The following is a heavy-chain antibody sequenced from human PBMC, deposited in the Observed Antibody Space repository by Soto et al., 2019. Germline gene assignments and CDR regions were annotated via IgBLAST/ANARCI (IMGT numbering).Heavy chain of an antibody. CDR2: IKQDGSEE. D-gene: IGHD5-18*01. CDR1: GFTLNTYW. J-gene: IGHJ3*02. V-gene: IGHV3-7*01. Sequence: ESGGGLVQPGGSLRLSCAASGFTLNTYWMSWVRQAPGKGLEWVAYIKQDGSEEYYVDSVKGRFTISRDNAKNSLYLQMNSLRAEDTAVYYCVRDRDGYSYGHDAFHIWGQGTMVTVSS. CDR3: VRDRDGYSYGHDAFHI.